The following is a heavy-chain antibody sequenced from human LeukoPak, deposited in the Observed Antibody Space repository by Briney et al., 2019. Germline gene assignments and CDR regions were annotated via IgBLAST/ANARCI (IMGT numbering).Heavy chain of an antibody. V-gene: IGHV4-34*01. Sequence: SETLPLTCAVYGGSFSGYYWSWIRQPPGKGLEWIGEINHSGSTNYNPSLKSRVTISVDTSKNQFSLKLSSVTAADTAVYYCARTLRVQYFDYWGQGTLVTVSS. CDR1: GGSFSGYY. CDR3: ARTLRVQYFDY. D-gene: IGHD3-16*01. CDR2: INHSGST. J-gene: IGHJ4*02.